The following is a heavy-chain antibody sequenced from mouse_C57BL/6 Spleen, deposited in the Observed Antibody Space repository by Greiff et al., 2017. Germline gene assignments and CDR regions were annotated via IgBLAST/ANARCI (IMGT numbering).Heavy chain of an antibody. Sequence: LVESGTELVKPGASVKLSCKASGYTFTSYWMHWVKQRPGQGLEWIGNINPSNGGTNYNEKFKSKATLTVDKSSSTAYMQLSSLTSEDSAVYYCARYLTGKYAMDYWGQGTSVTVSS. V-gene: IGHV1-53*01. J-gene: IGHJ4*01. D-gene: IGHD4-1*01. CDR3: ARYLTGKYAMDY. CDR1: GYTFTSYW. CDR2: INPSNGGT.